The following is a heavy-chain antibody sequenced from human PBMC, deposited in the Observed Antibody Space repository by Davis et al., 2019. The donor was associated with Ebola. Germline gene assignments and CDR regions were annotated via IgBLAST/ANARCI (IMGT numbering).Heavy chain of an antibody. CDR3: ARTPISYSSGVDY. D-gene: IGHD6-19*01. Sequence: MPSETLSLTCTVSGFAISSGYYWGWIRQSPGKGLEWIGSLYHSGSTFYTPSLKNRVTMSMDTSKNQFSLKLSSVTAADTAVYYCARTPISYSSGVDYWGQGTLVTVSS. J-gene: IGHJ4*02. CDR2: LYHSGST. V-gene: IGHV4-38-2*02. CDR1: GFAISSGYY.